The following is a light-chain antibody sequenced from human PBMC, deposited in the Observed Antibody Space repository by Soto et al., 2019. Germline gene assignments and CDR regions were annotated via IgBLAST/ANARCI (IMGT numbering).Light chain of an antibody. J-gene: IGKJ1*01. CDR3: QQRSNWPVT. CDR2: DTS. Sequence: EIVLTQSPATLSLSPGEGATLSCRASQSVSSYLAWYQQKPGQAPRLLIYDTSTRATGIPARFSGSGSGTDFTLIISSLEPEDFAVYYCQQRSNWPVTFGLGTKVEV. CDR1: QSVSSY. V-gene: IGKV3-11*01.